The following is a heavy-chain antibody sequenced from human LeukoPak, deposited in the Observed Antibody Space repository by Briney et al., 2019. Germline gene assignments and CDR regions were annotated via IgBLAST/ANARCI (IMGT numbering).Heavy chain of an antibody. CDR3: ARSSAFDI. J-gene: IGHJ3*02. CDR2: INHSGST. V-gene: IGHV4-34*01. D-gene: IGHD2-15*01. CDR1: GGSFSGYY. Sequence: SETLSLTCAVYGGSFSGYYWSWIRQPPGKGLEWIGEINHSGSTNYNPSLKSRVTISVDTSKNQFSLKLSSVTAADTAVYYCARSSAFDIWSQGTMVTVSS.